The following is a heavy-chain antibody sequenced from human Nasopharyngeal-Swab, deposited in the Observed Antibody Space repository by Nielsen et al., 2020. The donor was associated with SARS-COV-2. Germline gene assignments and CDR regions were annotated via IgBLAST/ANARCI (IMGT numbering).Heavy chain of an antibody. Sequence: WIRQSPGKGLEWIGYFYYSGSTYYNPSLKSRVTISVDTSKNQFSLKLSSVTAADTAVYYCARVFWGYCSSTSCSNYYYYYYMDVWGKGTTVTVSS. CDR2: FYYSGST. D-gene: IGHD2-2*01. V-gene: IGHV4-31*02. CDR3: ARVFWGYCSSTSCSNYYYYYYMDV. J-gene: IGHJ6*03.